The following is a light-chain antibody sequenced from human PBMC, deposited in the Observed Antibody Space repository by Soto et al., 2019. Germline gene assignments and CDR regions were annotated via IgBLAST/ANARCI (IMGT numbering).Light chain of an antibody. Sequence: QSVLTQPPSVSGAPGQRDTISCTGSSSNIGAGYDVHWYQQLPGTAPKLLIYGNSNRPSGVPDRFSGSKSGTSASLAITGLQAVDEADYYCQSYDSSLSGFVVFGGGTKLTVL. CDR2: GNS. V-gene: IGLV1-40*01. J-gene: IGLJ2*01. CDR3: QSYDSSLSGFVV. CDR1: SSNIGAGYD.